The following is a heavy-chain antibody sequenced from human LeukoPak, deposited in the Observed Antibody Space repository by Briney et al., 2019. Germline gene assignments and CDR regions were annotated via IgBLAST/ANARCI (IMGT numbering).Heavy chain of an antibody. CDR2: ISSSSGTI. Sequence: GGSLRLSCEFSGIIFSTYAMNWVRQAPGKGLEWISYISSSSGTIYNADSVTGRFTISRDNAKNSLYLQMNSLRAEDTALYYCARGQGDFWSGYYYYYYMDVWGKGTTVTVSS. J-gene: IGHJ6*03. CDR3: ARGQGDFWSGYYYYYYMDV. CDR1: GIIFSTYA. V-gene: IGHV3-48*04. D-gene: IGHD3-3*01.